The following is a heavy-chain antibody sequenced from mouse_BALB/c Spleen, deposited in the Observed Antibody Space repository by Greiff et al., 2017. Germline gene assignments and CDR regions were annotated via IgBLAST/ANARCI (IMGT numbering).Heavy chain of an antibody. D-gene: IGHD3-3*01. CDR2: ISNLAYSI. CDR1: GFTFSDYG. CDR3: AREGDGYYFDY. J-gene: IGHJ2*01. V-gene: IGHV5-15*02. Sequence: EVQVVESGGGLVQPGGSRKLSCAASGFTFSDYGMAWVRQAPGKGPEWVAFISNLAYSIYYADTVTGRFTISRENAKNTLYLEMSSLRSEDTAMYYCAREGDGYYFDYWGQGTTLTVSS.